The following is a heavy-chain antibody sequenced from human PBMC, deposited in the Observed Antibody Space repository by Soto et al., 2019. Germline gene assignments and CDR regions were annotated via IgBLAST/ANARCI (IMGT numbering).Heavy chain of an antibody. Sequence: QVQLVQSGAEVKKPGSSVKVSCKASGGTFSSYGINWVRQAPGQGLEWMGEIIHMFGTTKYAQKFQGRLTITADEPTSTAYMYLSSLRSEDTAVYYCARDSSGYSNWFDPWGQGTLVTVSP. D-gene: IGHD5-12*01. J-gene: IGHJ5*02. CDR1: GGTFSSYG. CDR2: IIHMFGTT. V-gene: IGHV1-69*01. CDR3: ARDSSGYSNWFDP.